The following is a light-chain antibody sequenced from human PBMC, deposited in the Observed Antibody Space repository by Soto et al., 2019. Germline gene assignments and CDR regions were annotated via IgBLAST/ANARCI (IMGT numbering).Light chain of an antibody. J-gene: IGKJ1*01. CDR3: QQYNSYSPWT. V-gene: IGKV1-9*01. Sequence: IQLTQSPSSLSASVGDRVTITCRASQGISSYLAWYQQKPGKAPKLLIYAASTLQSGVPSRFSGSGSGTEFTLTISGLQPDDFATYYCQQYNSYSPWTFGPGTKVDIK. CDR2: AAS. CDR1: QGISSY.